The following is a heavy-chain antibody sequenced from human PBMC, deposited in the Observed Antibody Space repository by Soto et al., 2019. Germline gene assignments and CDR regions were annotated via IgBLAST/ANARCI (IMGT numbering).Heavy chain of an antibody. CDR2: ISAYNGNT. V-gene: IGHV1-18*01. J-gene: IGHJ4*02. CDR3: ARETIFGVVSRGFDY. Sequence: ASVKVSCKASGYTFTSYGISWVRQAPGQGLEWMGWISAYNGNTNYAQKLQGRVTMTTDTSTSTAYMELRSLRPDDTAVYYCARETIFGVVSRGFDYWGQGTLVTVSS. D-gene: IGHD3-3*01. CDR1: GYTFTSYG.